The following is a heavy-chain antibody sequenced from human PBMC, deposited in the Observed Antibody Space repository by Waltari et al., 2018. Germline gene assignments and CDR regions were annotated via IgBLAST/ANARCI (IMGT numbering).Heavy chain of an antibody. CDR2: IMTDGREE. D-gene: IGHD3-22*01. CDR1: GFTLSNYW. Sequence: VQLVESGGGVVQPGGSLRPSCAASGFTLSNYWMSWVRQAPGKGPEWVANIMTDGREEYYVDSVRGRFTISRDNAKNSLYLQMNSLRPEDTAVYYCVRDQWFAFDIWGQGTMVTVSS. J-gene: IGHJ3*02. CDR3: VRDQWFAFDI. V-gene: IGHV3-7*01.